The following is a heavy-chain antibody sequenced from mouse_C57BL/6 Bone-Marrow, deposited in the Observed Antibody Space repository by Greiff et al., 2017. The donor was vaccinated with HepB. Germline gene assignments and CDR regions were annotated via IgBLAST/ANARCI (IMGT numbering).Heavy chain of an antibody. D-gene: IGHD1-1*01. Sequence: QVQLQQPGAELVRPGSSVKLSCKASGYTFTSYWMDWVKQRPGQGLEWIGNIYPSDSETHYNQKFKDKATLTVDKSSSTAYMQLSSLTSEDSAVYYCARSYYYDSSHLAWFAYWGQGTLVTVSA. V-gene: IGHV1-61*01. CDR2: IYPSDSET. J-gene: IGHJ3*01. CDR3: ARSYYYDSSHLAWFAY. CDR1: GYTFTSYW.